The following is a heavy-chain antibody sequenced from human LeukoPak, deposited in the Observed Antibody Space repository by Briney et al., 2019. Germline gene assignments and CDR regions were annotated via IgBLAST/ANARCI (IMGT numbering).Heavy chain of an antibody. V-gene: IGHV4-34*01. D-gene: IGHD6-6*01. J-gene: IGHJ5*02. Sequence: SETLSLTCAVYGVTFSGYYWSWIRQPPGKGLEWIGEINHSGSTNYNPSLKSRVTITVNTSKNQFSLLLSSVTAADAAAYYCGRGFCKMTARCHWRWFVTWGQGTLVTVSS. CDR2: INHSGST. CDR3: GRGFCKMTARCHWRWFVT. CDR1: GVTFSGYY.